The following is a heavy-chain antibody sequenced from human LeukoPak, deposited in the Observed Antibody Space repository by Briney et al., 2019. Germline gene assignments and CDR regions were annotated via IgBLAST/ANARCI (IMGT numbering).Heavy chain of an antibody. D-gene: IGHD2-2*01. CDR1: GYTFTGYY. CDR2: INPNSGGT. Sequence: ASVKVSCKASGYTFTGYYMHWVRQAPGQGLEWMGWINPNSGGTNYAQKFQGRVTTTRDTSTSTAYMELSRLRSDDTAVYYCVVPAASYYWGQGTLVTVSS. V-gene: IGHV1-2*02. CDR3: VVPAASYY. J-gene: IGHJ4*02.